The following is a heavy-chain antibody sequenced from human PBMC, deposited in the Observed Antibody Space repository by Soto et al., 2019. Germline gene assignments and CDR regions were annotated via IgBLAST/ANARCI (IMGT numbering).Heavy chain of an antibody. J-gene: IGHJ4*02. CDR1: GGSISSGNFY. CDR3: AHDSHGGNTYFDL. V-gene: IGHV4-30-4*01. D-gene: IGHD1-26*01. Sequence: VQLQESGPGLVRPSETLSLTCTVSGGSISSGNFYWSWIRQPPGKGLEWIGYIYFSGSTSYSPSLKSRLTISLNTSNNQFSLKLTSVTAPDTVVYYCAHDSHGGNTYFDLWGQGALVTVSS. CDR2: IYFSGST.